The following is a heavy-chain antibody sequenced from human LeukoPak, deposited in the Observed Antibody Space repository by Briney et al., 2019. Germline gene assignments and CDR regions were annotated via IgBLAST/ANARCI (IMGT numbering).Heavy chain of an antibody. Sequence: GSLRLSCAASGFTFSSYEMNWVRQAPGKGLEWVSTISGSGGNTYYADSVKGRFTISRDNSKNTLYVQMNGLRAEDTAIYYCAKDRSSGWPDAFDIWGQGTMVTVSS. D-gene: IGHD6-19*01. CDR3: AKDRSSGWPDAFDI. V-gene: IGHV3-23*01. CDR1: GFTFSSYE. CDR2: ISGSGGNT. J-gene: IGHJ3*02.